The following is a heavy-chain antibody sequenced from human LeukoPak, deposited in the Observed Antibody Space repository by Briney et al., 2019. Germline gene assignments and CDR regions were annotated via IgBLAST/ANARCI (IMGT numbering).Heavy chain of an antibody. J-gene: IGHJ3*02. CDR2: IYYSGST. CDR3: AILGIAAAGIRAFDI. D-gene: IGHD6-13*01. CDR1: GGSISSSSYY. Sequence: SETLSLTCTVSGGSISSSSYYWGWIRQPPGKGLEWIGSIYYSGSTYYNPSLKSRVTISVDTSKNQFSLKLSSVTAADTAVYYCAILGIAAAGIRAFDIWGQGTMVTVSS. V-gene: IGHV4-39*07.